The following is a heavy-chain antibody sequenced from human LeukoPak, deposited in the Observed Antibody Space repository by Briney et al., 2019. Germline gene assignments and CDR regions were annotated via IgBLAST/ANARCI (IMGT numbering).Heavy chain of an antibody. CDR1: GFTFSSYS. D-gene: IGHD2-15*01. J-gene: IGHJ3*02. CDR2: FSSSSSYI. Sequence: KPGGSLSLSCAASGFTFSSYSMNCVRQAPGEALEWLSSFSSSSSYIYYADSVKGRFTITRDNAKNSLYLQMNSLRAEDTAVYFCARDRDVVVVDAHYDAFDIWGQGTRVTVSS. CDR3: ARDRDVVVVDAHYDAFDI. V-gene: IGHV3-21*04.